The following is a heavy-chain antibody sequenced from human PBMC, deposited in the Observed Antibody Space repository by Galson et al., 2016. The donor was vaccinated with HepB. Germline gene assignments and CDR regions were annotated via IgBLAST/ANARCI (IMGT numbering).Heavy chain of an antibody. J-gene: IGHJ4*02. D-gene: IGHD4-17*01. Sequence: SLRLSCAASGFTFSSYAMVWVRQAPGKGLEWISAISGSDGRTYYADSVKGWFTISRDNSKNTLFLQMNSLRDEDTAVYFCARAAGDYGNDGFPNFDHWGQGTLVIVSS. CDR2: ISGSDGRT. CDR3: ARAAGDYGNDGFPNFDH. CDR1: GFTFSSYA. V-gene: IGHV3-23*01.